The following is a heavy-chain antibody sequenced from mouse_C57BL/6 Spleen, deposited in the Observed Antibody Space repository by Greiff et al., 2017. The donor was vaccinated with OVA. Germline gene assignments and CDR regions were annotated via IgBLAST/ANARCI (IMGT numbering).Heavy chain of an antibody. V-gene: IGHV1-15*01. CDR3: TATGYYAMDY. CDR1: GYTFTDYE. CDR2: IDPETGGT. Sequence: VQLVESGAELVRPGASVTLSCKASGYTFTDYEMHWVKQTPVHGLEWIGAIDPETGGTAYNQKFKGKAILTADKSSSTAYMELRSLTSEDSAVYYCTATGYYAMDYWGQGTSVTVSS. J-gene: IGHJ4*01. D-gene: IGHD4-1*02.